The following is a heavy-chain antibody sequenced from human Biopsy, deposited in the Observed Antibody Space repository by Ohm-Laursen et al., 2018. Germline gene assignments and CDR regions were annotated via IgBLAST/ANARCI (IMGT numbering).Heavy chain of an antibody. Sequence: SDTLSLTWPVSGGSISSSTTYYWAWLRQPPGKGLEWIGSIYNTETTFYNPSLKSRVTISVDTSTNQFSLKVSSVTAADTALYFCARHPTGFWFDPWGHGTLVTVSS. V-gene: IGHV4-39*01. CDR2: IYNTETT. J-gene: IGHJ5*02. CDR1: GGSISSSTTYY. CDR3: ARHPTGFWFDP.